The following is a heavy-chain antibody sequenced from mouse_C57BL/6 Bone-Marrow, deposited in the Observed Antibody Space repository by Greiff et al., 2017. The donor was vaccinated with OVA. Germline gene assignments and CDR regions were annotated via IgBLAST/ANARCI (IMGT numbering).Heavy chain of an antibody. J-gene: IGHJ1*03. CDR2: IWTGGGT. Sequence: VKLVESGPGLVAPSQRLSITCTVSGFSLTSYAISWVRQPPGQGLEWLGVIWTGGGTNYNSALKSRLSISKDNSKSQVFLKMNRLQTDDTARYYCARKGYYGSSYDGYFDVWGTGTTVTVSS. D-gene: IGHD1-1*01. CDR1: GFSLTSYA. V-gene: IGHV2-9-1*01. CDR3: ARKGYYGSSYDGYFDV.